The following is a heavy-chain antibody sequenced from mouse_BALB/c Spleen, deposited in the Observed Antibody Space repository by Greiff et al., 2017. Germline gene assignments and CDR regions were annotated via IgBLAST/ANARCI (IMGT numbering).Heavy chain of an antibody. J-gene: IGHJ3*01. V-gene: IGHV2-2*02. CDR3: AGLTGSWFAY. CDR1: GFSLTSYG. D-gene: IGHD4-1*01. CDR2: IWSGGST. Sequence: VKLMESGPGLVQPSQSLSITCTVSGFSLTSYGVHWVRQSPGKGLEWLGVIWSGGSTDYNAAFISRLSISKDNSKSQVFFKMNSLQANDTAIYYCAGLTGSWFAYWGQGTLVTVSA.